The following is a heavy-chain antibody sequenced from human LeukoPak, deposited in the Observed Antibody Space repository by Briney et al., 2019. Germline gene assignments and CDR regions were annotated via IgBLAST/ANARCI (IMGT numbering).Heavy chain of an antibody. CDR3: ARDLRNYDFWSGYPDY. CDR1: GYTFTDYD. J-gene: IGHJ4*02. Sequence: ASVKVSCKASGYTFTDYDLHWVRQAPGQGLEWMGGINPNSGGTNYAQKFQGRVTMTRDTSISTAYMELSRLRSDDTAVYYCARDLRNYDFWSGYPDYWGQGTLVTVSS. V-gene: IGHV1-2*02. D-gene: IGHD3-3*01. CDR2: INPNSGGT.